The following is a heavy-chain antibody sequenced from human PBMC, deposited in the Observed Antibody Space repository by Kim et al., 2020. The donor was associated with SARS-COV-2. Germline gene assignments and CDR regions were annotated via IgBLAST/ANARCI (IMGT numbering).Heavy chain of an antibody. CDR1: GFTFSRRA. V-gene: IGHV3-23*05. CDR2: VNNNNNP. CDR3: AKNHPGSGWPTFAS. Sequence: GGSLILSCAASGFTFSRRAMSWVRQVPGKGLEWIASVNNNNNPYYADSVKGRFTVSRDITKDKLYLQMNILTANATALYYFAKNHPGSGWPTFASWGQGT. J-gene: IGHJ4*02. D-gene: IGHD6-19*01.